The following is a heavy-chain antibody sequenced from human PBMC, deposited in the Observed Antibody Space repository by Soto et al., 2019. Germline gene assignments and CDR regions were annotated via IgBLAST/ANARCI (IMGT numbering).Heavy chain of an antibody. CDR3: AKVRGSSGSYYFDF. V-gene: IGHV4-59*01. Sequence: XGTRSLTGTVSGASISSFYWSWIRQSPGKGLEWMAYISNAGNRNFNPSLQGRVTISMDTSKNQFSLRLNSVTAADTAVYYCAKVRGSSGSYYFDFWGLGTLVTVSS. CDR2: ISNAGNR. J-gene: IGHJ4*02. CDR1: GASISSFY. D-gene: IGHD1-26*01.